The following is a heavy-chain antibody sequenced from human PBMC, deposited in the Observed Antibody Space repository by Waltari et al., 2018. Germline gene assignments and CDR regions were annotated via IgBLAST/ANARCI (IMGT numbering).Heavy chain of an antibody. D-gene: IGHD6-6*01. V-gene: IGHV1-69*04. J-gene: IGHJ5*02. CDR3: ARPTGDSTASSNWFDP. CDR1: GGTSSSYP. CDR2: LIPFLDRA. Sequence: QVQLVQSGAEVKKPGSSVRVSCKASGGTSSSYPISWVRQAPGQGLEWMGRLIPFLDRANYAQRFQGRLTITADKSTNTAYMELASLTSEDTAVYYCARPTGDSTASSNWFDPWGQGTLVTVSS.